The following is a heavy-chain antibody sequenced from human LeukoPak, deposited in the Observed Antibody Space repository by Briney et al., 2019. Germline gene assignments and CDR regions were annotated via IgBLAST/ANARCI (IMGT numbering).Heavy chain of an antibody. CDR1: GFMFTGYH. D-gene: IGHD2-2*01. Sequence: ASVKVSCKASGFMFTGYHMHWARQAPGQGLEWMGWINPNSGDTIYAQKFQGRVTMTRDTSISTAYMDLGRLRSDDTAVYYCARLHYARDAFDIWGQGTMVTVSS. CDR3: ARLHYARDAFDI. CDR2: INPNSGDT. V-gene: IGHV1-2*02. J-gene: IGHJ3*02.